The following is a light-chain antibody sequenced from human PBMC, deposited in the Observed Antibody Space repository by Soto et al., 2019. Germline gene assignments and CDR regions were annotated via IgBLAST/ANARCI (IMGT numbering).Light chain of an antibody. CDR2: GAS. V-gene: IGKV3-20*01. CDR1: QSVGKNY. Sequence: EIVLTQSPGTLSLSPGEGATLSCRASQSVGKNYLAWYQHKSGQAPRLLIHGASNRATGIPARFSGSGSGTDFTLTISRREPEEFVAYYCQQYATDPRTFGGGTKVEIK. CDR3: QQYATDPRT. J-gene: IGKJ4*01.